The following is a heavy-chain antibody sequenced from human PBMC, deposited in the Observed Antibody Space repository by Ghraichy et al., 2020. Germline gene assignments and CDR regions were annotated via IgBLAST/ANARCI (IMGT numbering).Heavy chain of an antibody. CDR1: GFTFTNFA. V-gene: IGHV3-23*01. Sequence: GGSLRLSCAASGFTFTNFAMSWVRQAPGEGLEWVSALSGSGDDTYYADSVKGRFTISRDNSKNTLYLQMNSLRAEDTAIYYCAKIPNAAFRSSTNRFDYWGQGTLVTVSS. CDR2: LSGSGDDT. D-gene: IGHD2-2*01. CDR3: AKIPNAAFRSSTNRFDY. J-gene: IGHJ4*02.